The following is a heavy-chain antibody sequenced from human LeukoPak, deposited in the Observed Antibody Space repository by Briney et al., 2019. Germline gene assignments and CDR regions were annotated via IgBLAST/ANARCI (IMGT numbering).Heavy chain of an antibody. CDR3: ARRQYASGSYYGWHYYYYMDV. J-gene: IGHJ6*03. V-gene: IGHV1-18*01. CDR1: GYTFTSYG. CDR2: ISAYNGNT. Sequence: ASVKVSCKASGYTFTSYGISWVRQAPGQGLEWMGWISAYNGNTNYAQKLQGRVTMTTDTSTSTAYMELRSLRSDDTAVYYCARRQYASGSYYGWHYYYYMDVWGKGTTVTVSS. D-gene: IGHD1-26*01.